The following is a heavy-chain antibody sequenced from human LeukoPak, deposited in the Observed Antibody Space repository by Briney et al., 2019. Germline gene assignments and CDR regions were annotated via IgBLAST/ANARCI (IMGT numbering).Heavy chain of an antibody. J-gene: IGHJ6*02. D-gene: IGHD2/OR15-2a*01. CDR1: GGTFSSYA. CDR3: ARGRDPTLYGMDV. CDR2: ISAYNGNT. Sequence: ASVKVSCKASGGTFSSYAISWVRQAPGQGLEWMGWISAYNGNTNYAQKLQGRVTMTTDTSTSTAYMELRSLRSDDTAVYYCARGRDPTLYGMDVWGQGTTVTVSS. V-gene: IGHV1-18*01.